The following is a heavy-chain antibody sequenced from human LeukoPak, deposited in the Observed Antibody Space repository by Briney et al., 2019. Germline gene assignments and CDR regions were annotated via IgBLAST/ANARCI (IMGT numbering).Heavy chain of an antibody. D-gene: IGHD3-22*01. Sequence: GGSLTLSCAASGFTVSSNYMSWVRQAPGEGLEWVSVIYSGGSTYYADSVKGRFTISRDNSKNTLYFQMNSLRAEDTAVYYFARRCYTMILCRDAFDIWGQGTMVTVSS. J-gene: IGHJ3*02. V-gene: IGHV3-53*01. CDR2: IYSGGST. CDR3: ARRCYTMILCRDAFDI. CDR1: GFTVSSNY.